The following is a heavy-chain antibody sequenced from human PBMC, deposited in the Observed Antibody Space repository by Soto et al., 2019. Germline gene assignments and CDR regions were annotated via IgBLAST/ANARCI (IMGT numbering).Heavy chain of an antibody. Sequence: QVQLVQSGAEVKKPGASVKVSCKASGYTFTSYDINWVRQATGQGLEWMGWMNPNSGNTGYAQKFQGRVTMTRNTSISTAYMELSSLRTEDTAVYYCARGFPRSYGIYYGMDVWGQGTTVTVSS. CDR1: GYTFTSYD. J-gene: IGHJ6*02. CDR2: MNPNSGNT. D-gene: IGHD3-9*01. CDR3: ARGFPRSYGIYYGMDV. V-gene: IGHV1-8*01.